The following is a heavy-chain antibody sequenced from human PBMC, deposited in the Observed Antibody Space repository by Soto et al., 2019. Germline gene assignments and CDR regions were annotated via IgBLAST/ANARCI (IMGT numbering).Heavy chain of an antibody. J-gene: IGHJ4*02. CDR1: GFTFSSYG. CDR2: IWYDRSNK. CDR3: ARDPRIAAAGYFDY. Sequence: PGGSLRLSCAASGFTFSSYGMHWVRQAPGKGLEWVAVIWYDRSNKYYADSVKGRFTISRDNSKNTLYLQMNSLRAEDTAVYYCARDPRIAAAGYFDYWGQGTLVTVSS. V-gene: IGHV3-33*01. D-gene: IGHD6-13*01.